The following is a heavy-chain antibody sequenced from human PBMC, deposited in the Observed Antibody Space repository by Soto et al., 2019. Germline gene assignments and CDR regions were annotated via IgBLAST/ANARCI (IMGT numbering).Heavy chain of an antibody. V-gene: IGHV3-15*07. Sequence: EAQLVESGGGLVKPGGSLRLSCAASGFTFSNVWMHWVRQAPGKGLEWVGRIKSKIDGETTDYAAPVKGRFSISRDDSKNTLYLQMNRLKTADTAVYYCTPLALKYVSGWYDFYEWGQGTLVTVSS. CDR3: TPLALKYVSGWYDFYE. D-gene: IGHD6-19*01. CDR2: IKSKIDGETT. J-gene: IGHJ4*02. CDR1: GFTFSNVW.